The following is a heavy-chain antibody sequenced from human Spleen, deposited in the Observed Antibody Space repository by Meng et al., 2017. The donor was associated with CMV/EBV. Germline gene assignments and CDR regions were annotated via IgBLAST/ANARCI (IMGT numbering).Heavy chain of an antibody. CDR1: GFTFSSYW. D-gene: IGHD3-3*01. Sequence: SCAASGFTFSSYWMHWVRQAPGKGLVWVARINSDESSTSYADSVKGRVTISRDNAKNTLYLQMNSLRAEDTAVYYCAREGYDFLSGDYPGGWEDYGMDVWGQGTTVTVSS. J-gene: IGHJ6*02. CDR2: INSDESST. V-gene: IGHV3-74*01. CDR3: AREGYDFLSGDYPGGWEDYGMDV.